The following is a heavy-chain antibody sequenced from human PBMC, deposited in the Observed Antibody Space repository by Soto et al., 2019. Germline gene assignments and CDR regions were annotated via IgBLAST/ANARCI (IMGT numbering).Heavy chain of an antibody. D-gene: IGHD2-15*01. CDR1: GFTFSSYG. Sequence: QVQLVESGGGVVQPGRSLRLSCAASGFTFSSYGMHWVRQAPGKGLEWVAVISYDGSNKYYADSVKGRFTISRDNSKNTMYLQMNSRRAEDTAVYYCAKARREVVVAAPFDSWGQGTLVSVSS. J-gene: IGHJ4*02. V-gene: IGHV3-30*18. CDR2: ISYDGSNK. CDR3: AKARREVVVAAPFDS.